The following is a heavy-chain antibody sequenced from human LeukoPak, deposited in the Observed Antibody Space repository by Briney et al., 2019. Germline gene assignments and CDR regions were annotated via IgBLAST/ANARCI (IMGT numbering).Heavy chain of an antibody. CDR2: IYSGGST. V-gene: IGHV3-53*01. D-gene: IGHD4-11*01. Sequence: GGSLRLSCAASGFTVSSNYMSWVRQAPGTGLEWVSVIYSGGSTYYADSVKGRFTISRDNSKNTLYLQMNSLRAEDTAVYYCARGSLHYGNYVLDYWGQETLVTVSS. J-gene: IGHJ4*02. CDR1: GFTVSSNY. CDR3: ARGSLHYGNYVLDY.